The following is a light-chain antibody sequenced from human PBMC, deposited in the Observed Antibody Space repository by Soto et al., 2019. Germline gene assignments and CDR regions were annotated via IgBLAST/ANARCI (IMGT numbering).Light chain of an antibody. J-gene: IGKJ4*01. Sequence: IVLTQSPGTLSLSPGERATLSCRASQSVSSSYLAWYQQKPGQAPRLLIYGASSRATGIPDRFSGSGSGTDFTLTISRLEPEDFAVYYCQQYGSSSLTVGGGTKVDIK. CDR2: GAS. CDR1: QSVSSSY. V-gene: IGKV3-20*01. CDR3: QQYGSSSLT.